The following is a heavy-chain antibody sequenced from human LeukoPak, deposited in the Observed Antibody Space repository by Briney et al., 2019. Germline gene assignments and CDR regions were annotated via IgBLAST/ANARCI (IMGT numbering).Heavy chain of an antibody. Sequence: MPSETLSLTCTVSGGSISSYYWSWIRQPPGKGLEWIAYISDSGSTNYNPSLKSRVTISVDTSKNQFSLKLSSVTAADTAVYYCAHYDRRGWDAFDIWGQGTMVTVSS. CDR1: GGSISSYY. CDR2: ISDSGST. J-gene: IGHJ3*02. V-gene: IGHV4-59*01. D-gene: IGHD4-17*01. CDR3: AHYDRRGWDAFDI.